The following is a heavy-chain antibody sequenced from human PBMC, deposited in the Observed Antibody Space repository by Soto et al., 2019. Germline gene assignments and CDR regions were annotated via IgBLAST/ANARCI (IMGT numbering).Heavy chain of an antibody. J-gene: IGHJ5*01. CDR1: GFSFSINGVA. CDR2: IYWDDDQ. V-gene: IGHV2-5*02. Sequence: QITLKESGPTLVKPTQTLTLTCTFSGFSFSINGVAVGWIRQPPGQALEWLALIYWDDDQRYNPSLKKRLTITKDTSRNQVVLTMTNMDPVDTATYYCAHKRDVSRGFKSWGQGTLVTVSS. CDR3: AHKRDVSRGFKS.